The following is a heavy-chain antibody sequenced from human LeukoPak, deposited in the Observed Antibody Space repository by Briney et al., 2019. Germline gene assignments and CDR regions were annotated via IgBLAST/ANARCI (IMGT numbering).Heavy chain of an antibody. J-gene: IGHJ4*02. V-gene: IGHV4-34*01. Sequence: SETLSLTCAVHGGSFSNYFWTWIRQPPGKGLEWIGEVSQSGSTMYNPSLESRVSISVDMSNNQSPLRLSSVTAADTAIYFCALSTTRVTTRTLDHWGQGTLVTVSS. CDR2: VSQSGST. CDR3: ALSTTRVTTRTLDH. CDR1: GGSFSNYF. D-gene: IGHD4-17*01.